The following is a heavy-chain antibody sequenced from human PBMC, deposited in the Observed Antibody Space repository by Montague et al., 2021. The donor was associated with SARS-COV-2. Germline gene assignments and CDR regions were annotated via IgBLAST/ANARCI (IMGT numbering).Heavy chain of an antibody. CDR3: ARAAAGYYYYGMDV. CDR1: GFTFSSYA. Sequence: SLRLFCAASGFTFSSYAMSWVRQAPGKGLERVSAISGSGGSTYYADSVKGRFTISRDNSKNTLYLQMNSLRAEDTAVYYCARAAAGYYYYGMDVWGQGTTVTVSS. V-gene: IGHV3-23*01. J-gene: IGHJ6*02. CDR2: ISGSGGST. D-gene: IGHD6-13*01.